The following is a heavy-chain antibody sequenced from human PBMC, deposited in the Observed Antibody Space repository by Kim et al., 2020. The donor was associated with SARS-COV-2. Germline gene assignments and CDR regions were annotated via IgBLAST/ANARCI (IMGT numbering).Heavy chain of an antibody. J-gene: IGHJ2*01. D-gene: IGHD3-22*01. Sequence: KSRVTMSVDTSKNQFSLKLSSVTAADTAVYYCARVGPSMIVVVRDWYFDLWGRGTLVTVSS. CDR3: ARVGPSMIVVVRDWYFDL. V-gene: IGHV4-4*06.